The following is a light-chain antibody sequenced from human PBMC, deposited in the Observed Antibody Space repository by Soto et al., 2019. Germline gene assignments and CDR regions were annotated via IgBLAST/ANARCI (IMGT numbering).Light chain of an antibody. V-gene: IGKV3-20*01. CDR2: AAS. J-gene: IGKJ4*01. CDR3: QQYTSPLT. CDR1: RRMRSNS. Sequence: EMVLTQSPGSLSLYPEERATLSCRGSRRMRSNSLAWYQQRPGQAPRLLIYAASSRATGIPDRVSGSGSGTDFTLTISRLEPEDSAVYYCQQYTSPLTFGGGTKVDIK.